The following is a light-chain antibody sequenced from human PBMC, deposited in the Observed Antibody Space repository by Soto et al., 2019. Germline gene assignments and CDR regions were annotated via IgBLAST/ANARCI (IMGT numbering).Light chain of an antibody. J-gene: IGKJ2*01. CDR3: QQYDNWPPYT. CDR2: GAS. V-gene: IGKV3-15*01. CDR1: QSVKSS. Sequence: EVVMTQSPATLSVSPGERVTLSCRASQSVKSSLVGYQQKPGQAPRLLIYGASTRATGVPARFSGSGSGTEFTLTISSLQSEDLAVYYCQQYDNWPPYTFGQGTKLELK.